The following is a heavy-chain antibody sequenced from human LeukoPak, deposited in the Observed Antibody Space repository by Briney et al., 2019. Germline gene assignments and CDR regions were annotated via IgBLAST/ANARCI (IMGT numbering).Heavy chain of an antibody. V-gene: IGHV2-70*04. Sequence: SGPTLVNPTQTLTLTCTFSGFSLSTSGMRVSWIRQPPGKALEWLARIDWDDDKFYSTSLKTRLTIPKDTSKNQVVLTMTNMDPVDTATYYCARVSGSYFDYWGQGTLVTVSS. CDR1: GFSLSTSGMR. J-gene: IGHJ4*02. D-gene: IGHD1-26*01. CDR3: ARVSGSYFDY. CDR2: IDWDDDK.